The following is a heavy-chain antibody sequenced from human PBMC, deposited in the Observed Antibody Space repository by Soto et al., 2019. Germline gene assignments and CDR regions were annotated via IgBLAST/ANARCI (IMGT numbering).Heavy chain of an antibody. J-gene: IGHJ5*02. CDR1: GFTFTSSA. D-gene: IGHD3-9*01. CDR2: IVVGSGNT. CDR3: AAWARQRSDILTGYYPPWFDP. V-gene: IGHV1-58*02. Sequence: GASVKVSCKASGFTFTSSAMQWVRQARGQRLEWIGWIVVGSGNTNYAQKFQERVTITRDMSTSTAYMELSSLRSEDTAVYYCAAWARQRSDILTGYYPPWFDPWGQGTLVTVSS.